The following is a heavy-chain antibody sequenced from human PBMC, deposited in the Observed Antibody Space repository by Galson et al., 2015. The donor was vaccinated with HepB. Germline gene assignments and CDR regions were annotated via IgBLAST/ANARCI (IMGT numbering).Heavy chain of an antibody. CDR3: ARKTSKYYYDSSGYWGD. D-gene: IGHD3-22*01. J-gene: IGHJ4*02. CDR2: ISYDGTNK. Sequence: SLRLSCAASGFTFSTYPMHWVRQAPGKGLEWVAVISYDGTNKYYADSVKGRFTISRDNSKNTLYLQMNSLRAEDTAVYYCARKTSKYYYDSSGYWGDWGQGTLVTVSS. CDR1: GFTFSTYP. V-gene: IGHV3-30-3*01.